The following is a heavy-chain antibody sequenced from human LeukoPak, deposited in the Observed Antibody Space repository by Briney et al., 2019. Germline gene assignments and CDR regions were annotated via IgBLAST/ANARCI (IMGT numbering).Heavy chain of an antibody. CDR1: GGSISSYY. J-gene: IGHJ2*01. Sequence: SETLSLTCTVSGGSISSYYWSWIRQPAGKGLEWIGRIYTSGSTNYNPSLKSRVTMSVDTSKNQFSLKLSSVTAADTAVYYCARVYYSGSYDYWYFDLWAVAPWSLSPQ. CDR2: IYTSGST. V-gene: IGHV4-4*07. D-gene: IGHD1-26*01. CDR3: ARVYYSGSYDYWYFDL.